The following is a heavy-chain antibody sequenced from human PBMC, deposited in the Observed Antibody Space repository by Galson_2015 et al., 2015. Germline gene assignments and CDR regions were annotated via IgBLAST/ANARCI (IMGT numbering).Heavy chain of an antibody. CDR1: GFTFSSYW. V-gene: IGHV3-74*01. CDR3: VRGNSGYGNFDY. CDR2: IYTDASSA. J-gene: IGHJ4*02. D-gene: IGHD5-18*01. Sequence: SLRLSCAASGFTFSSYWVHWVRQAPGKGLVWVSRIYTDASSASSADSVKGRFTISRDDAKSTLYLQMNSLRAEDTAVYYCVRGNSGYGNFDYWGQGTLVTVSS.